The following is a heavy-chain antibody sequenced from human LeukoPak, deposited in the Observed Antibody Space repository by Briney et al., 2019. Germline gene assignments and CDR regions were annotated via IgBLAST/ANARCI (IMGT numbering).Heavy chain of an antibody. V-gene: IGHV5-51*01. D-gene: IGHD2-2*01. Sequence: GESLKISCKGSGYSFTSYWIGWVRQMPGKGLEWMGIIYPGDSDTRYSPSFQGQVTISADKSITTACLQWSSLKASDTAMYYCATSIGFCSSTSCYWKYWGQGTLVTVSS. CDR1: GYSFTSYW. J-gene: IGHJ4*02. CDR2: IYPGDSDT. CDR3: ATSIGFCSSTSCYWKY.